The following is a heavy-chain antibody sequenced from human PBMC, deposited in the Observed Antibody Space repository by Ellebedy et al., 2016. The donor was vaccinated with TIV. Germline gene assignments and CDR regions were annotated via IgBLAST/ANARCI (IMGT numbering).Heavy chain of an antibody. CDR2: LRYTGDT. Sequence: GESLKISCAASGINFRNYDMHWVRLGTGKDLEWVPVLRYTGDTHYADSVEGRFTISRDEAKDSIYLQMSALRAGDAAVYFCTRSGGHSAFDCWGQGTVVTVSS. J-gene: IGHJ3*01. V-gene: IGHV3-13*01. D-gene: IGHD3-10*01. CDR3: TRSGGHSAFDC. CDR1: GINFRNYD.